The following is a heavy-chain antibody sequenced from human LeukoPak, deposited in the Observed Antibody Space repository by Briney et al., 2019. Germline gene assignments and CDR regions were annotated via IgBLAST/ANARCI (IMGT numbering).Heavy chain of an antibody. CDR1: GDSLSRGSYY. D-gene: IGHD1-26*01. J-gene: IGHJ4*02. Sequence: KASDTLSLTCTVSGDSLSRGSYYWDWIRQAPGKGLDWIGGIYSSGPTHYSPSLKTRVTIYVETSSNPFSLKLSSVTAADMAVYYCARRGLGAAGSDYWGQGTLVAVSS. CDR3: ARRGLGAAGSDY. CDR2: IYSSGPT. V-gene: IGHV4-39*01.